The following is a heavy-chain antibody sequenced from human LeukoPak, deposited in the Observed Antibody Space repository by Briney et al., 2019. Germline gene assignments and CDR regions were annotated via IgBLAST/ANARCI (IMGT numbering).Heavy chain of an antibody. CDR3: ARGRPEKYSSSGRYYFDY. CDR1: GGSISSGGYY. V-gene: IGHV4-30-2*01. Sequence: PSQTLSLTCTVSGGSISSGGYYWSCIRQPPGKGLECIGYIYHSGSTYYNPSLKSRVTISVDRSKNQFSLKLSSVTAADTAVYYCARGRPEKYSSSGRYYFDYWGQGTLVTVSS. D-gene: IGHD6-6*01. CDR2: IYHSGST. J-gene: IGHJ4*02.